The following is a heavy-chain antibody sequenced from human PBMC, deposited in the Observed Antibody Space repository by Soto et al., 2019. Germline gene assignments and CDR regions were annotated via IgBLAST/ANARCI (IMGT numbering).Heavy chain of an antibody. Sequence: EVQLVESGGGLLKPGGSLRLSCAASGFTVSNAWMSWVRQAPGKGLEWVGRIKSKTDGGTTEYDAPVKGRFTISRDDSKNTLYLQMNSLKTEDTAVYYCTRYSYGASEYWGQGTLVTVSS. J-gene: IGHJ4*02. D-gene: IGHD5-18*01. CDR1: GFTVSNAW. CDR2: IKSKTDGGTT. V-gene: IGHV3-15*01. CDR3: TRYSYGASEY.